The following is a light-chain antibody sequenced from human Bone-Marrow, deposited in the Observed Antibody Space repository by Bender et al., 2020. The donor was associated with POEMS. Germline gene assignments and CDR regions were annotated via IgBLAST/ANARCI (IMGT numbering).Light chain of an antibody. CDR1: SSDIGSHNL. CDR2: EVY. J-gene: IGLJ3*02. CDR3: AVWDDSLNGWV. V-gene: IGLV2-14*02. Sequence: QSALTQPASVSGSPGQSITISCTGNSSDIGSHNLVSWYQQHPGKAPKLMIYEVYKRPSGVSDRFSGSRSGTSASLAISGLQSEDEADYYCAVWDDSLNGWVFGGGTKPTVL.